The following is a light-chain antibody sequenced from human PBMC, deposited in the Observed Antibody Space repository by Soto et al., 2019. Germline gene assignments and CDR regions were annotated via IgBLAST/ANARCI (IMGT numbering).Light chain of an antibody. Sequence: DIQMTQSPSTLSASLGDRVTITCRASQSISSRLAWYQQKPGKAPKFLVYDASNLESGVPSRFSGSGSGTEFTLTISSLQPDDFATYYCQQYNSYSVTFGQGTKVDIK. CDR2: DAS. CDR1: QSISSR. V-gene: IGKV1-5*01. J-gene: IGKJ1*01. CDR3: QQYNSYSVT.